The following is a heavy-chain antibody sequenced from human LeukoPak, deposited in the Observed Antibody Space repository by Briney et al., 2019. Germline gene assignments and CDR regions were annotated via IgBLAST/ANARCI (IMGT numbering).Heavy chain of an antibody. D-gene: IGHD6-13*01. J-gene: IGHJ3*02. CDR1: GFTFSSYS. V-gene: IGHV3-7*03. CDR2: INQEGSEK. Sequence: GGSLRLSCAASGFTFSSYSMSWVRQAPGKGLEWVANINQEGSEKYHVDSVKGRFIISRDNAKNSLYLQMNSLRAEDTAVYYCAREDSNMWVVSDAFVIWGQGTMVTVSS. CDR3: AREDSNMWVVSDAFVI.